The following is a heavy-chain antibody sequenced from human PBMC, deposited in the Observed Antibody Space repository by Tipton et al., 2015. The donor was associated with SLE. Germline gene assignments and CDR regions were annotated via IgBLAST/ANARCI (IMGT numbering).Heavy chain of an antibody. CDR1: GGSISSGGYS. D-gene: IGHD3-3*01. CDR2: IYHSGST. V-gene: IGHV4-30-2*01. CDR3: ARGGRFLEWYQAGDDY. Sequence: TLSLTCAVSGGSISSGGYSWSWIRQPPGKGLEWIGYIYHSGSTYYNPSLKSRVTISVDRSKNQFSLKLSSVTAADTAVYYCARGGRFLEWYQAGDDYWCQGTLVTVSS. J-gene: IGHJ4*02.